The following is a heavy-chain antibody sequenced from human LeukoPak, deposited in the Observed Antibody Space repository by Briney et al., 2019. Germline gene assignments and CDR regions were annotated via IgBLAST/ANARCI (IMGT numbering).Heavy chain of an antibody. CDR2: ISAGNGNT. CDR3: ARVGDYLLFFFDY. V-gene: IGHV1-3*01. D-gene: IGHD4-17*01. CDR1: GYTFTSYA. Sequence: ASVKVSCKASGYTFTSYAIHWVRQAPGQRLEWMGWISAGNGNTKYSQNFQGRVTFISNTSATTAFMELSSLRSEDAAVYYCARVGDYLLFFFDYWGQGTLVTVSS. J-gene: IGHJ4*02.